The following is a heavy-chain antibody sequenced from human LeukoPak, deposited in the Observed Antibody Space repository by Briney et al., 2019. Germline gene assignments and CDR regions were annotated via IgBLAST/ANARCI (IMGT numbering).Heavy chain of an antibody. J-gene: IGHJ4*02. CDR1: GFTFSNYW. CDR3: ARYSGSYHGFDY. Sequence: GGSLRLSCAASGFTFSNYWMTWVRQAPGKELEWVANIKQDGSEKYYVDSVRGRFTISRDNAKNSLDLQMNSLRAEDTAVYYCARYSGSYHGFDYWGQGTLVTVSS. V-gene: IGHV3-7*04. D-gene: IGHD1-26*01. CDR2: IKQDGSEK.